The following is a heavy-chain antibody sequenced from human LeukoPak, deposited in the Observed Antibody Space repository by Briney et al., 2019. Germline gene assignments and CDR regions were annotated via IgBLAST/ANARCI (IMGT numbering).Heavy chain of an antibody. J-gene: IGHJ4*02. CDR2: ISAYNGNT. CDR1: GYTFTSYG. CDR3: ARSEDYYVSSGYTSLDY. Sequence: ASVKVSCKASGYTFTSYGISWVRQAPGQGLEWMGWISAYNGNTNYAQKLQGRVTMTTDTSTSTAYMELRSLRSDDTAVYYCARSEDYYVSSGYTSLDYWGQGTLVTVSS. V-gene: IGHV1-18*01. D-gene: IGHD3-22*01.